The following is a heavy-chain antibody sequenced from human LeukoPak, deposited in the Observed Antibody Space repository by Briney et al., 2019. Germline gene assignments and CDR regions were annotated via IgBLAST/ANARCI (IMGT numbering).Heavy chain of an antibody. V-gene: IGHV1-69*13. CDR1: GGTFSSYV. Sequence: SVKVSCKASGGTFSSYVISWVRQAPGQGLEWMGGIIPIFGTANYAQKFQGRVTITADESTSTAYMELSSLRSEDTAVYYCAREWEYYDILTGYYTSPWRAFDIWGQGTMVTVSS. J-gene: IGHJ3*02. CDR2: IIPIFGTA. CDR3: AREWEYYDILTGYYTSPWRAFDI. D-gene: IGHD3-9*01.